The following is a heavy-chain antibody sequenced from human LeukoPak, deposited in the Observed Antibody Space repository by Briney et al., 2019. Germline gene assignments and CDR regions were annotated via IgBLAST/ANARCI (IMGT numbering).Heavy chain of an antibody. J-gene: IGHJ5*02. Sequence: SETLSLTCAVSGGSISTYYWSWIRQPAGKGLEWIGRIYTSGSTNYNPSLKSRVTMSVDTSKNQFSLNLRSVTAADTAVYYCAGYSSSWYWFDPWGQGTLVTVSS. CDR2: IYTSGST. CDR1: GGSISTYY. V-gene: IGHV4-4*07. D-gene: IGHD6-13*01. CDR3: AGYSSSWYWFDP.